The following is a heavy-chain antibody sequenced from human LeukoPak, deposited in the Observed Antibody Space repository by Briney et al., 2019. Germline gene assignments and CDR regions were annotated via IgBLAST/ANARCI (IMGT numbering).Heavy chain of an antibody. V-gene: IGHV4-39*07. J-gene: IGHJ4*02. Sequence: SETLSLTCTVSGGSISSSSYYWGWIRQPPGKGLEWIGSIYYSGSTYYNPSLKSRVTISVDTSKNQFSLKLSSVTAADTAVYYCARDNRRYSSSSRGAFDYWGQGTLVTVSS. CDR2: IYYSGST. CDR1: GGSISSSSYY. CDR3: ARDNRRYSSSSRGAFDY. D-gene: IGHD6-6*01.